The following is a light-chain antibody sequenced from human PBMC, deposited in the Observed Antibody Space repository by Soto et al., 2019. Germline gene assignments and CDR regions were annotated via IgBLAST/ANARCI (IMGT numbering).Light chain of an antibody. Sequence: EIVLTQSPGTLSLSPGEIATLSCRASQTVSSSYLAWYQQKPGQAPRILIYGASSRATGIPDRFSGSGSGTDATLTINRLEPEDFAVYYCQQYGSSPTFGGGTKVDIK. CDR3: QQYGSSPT. CDR1: QTVSSSY. CDR2: GAS. J-gene: IGKJ4*01. V-gene: IGKV3-20*01.